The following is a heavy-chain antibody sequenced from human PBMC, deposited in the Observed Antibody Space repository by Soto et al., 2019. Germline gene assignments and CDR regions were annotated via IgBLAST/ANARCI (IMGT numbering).Heavy chain of an antibody. CDR1: GYTFTGYY. V-gene: IGHV1-2*02. Sequence: QVQLVQSGAELKKPGASVKVSCKGSGYTFTGYYIHWVRQTPGQGPEWMGEISPQTGGTKYAQKYQGRVTMTRDTSITTVYMELSNLSPDATAVYYCGRGRSGELVIFYWGQGTLVTVSS. CDR2: ISPQTGGT. CDR3: GRGRSGELVIFY. J-gene: IGHJ4*02. D-gene: IGHD1-26*01.